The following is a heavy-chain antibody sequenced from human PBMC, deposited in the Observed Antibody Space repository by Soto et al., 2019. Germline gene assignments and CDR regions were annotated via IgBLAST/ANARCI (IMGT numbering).Heavy chain of an antibody. Sequence: LAETLYLACPVSGGTISSYYWSWILQPPGKGLEWIGYIYYSGSTNYNPSLKSRGTISVDTSKNQFSLKLSSVTAAGTAVCYCASRYGDCQDDWGQGTLVPVS. CDR2: IYYSGST. CDR1: GGTISSYY. CDR3: ASRYGDCQDD. D-gene: IGHD4-17*01. J-gene: IGHJ4*02. V-gene: IGHV4-59*08.